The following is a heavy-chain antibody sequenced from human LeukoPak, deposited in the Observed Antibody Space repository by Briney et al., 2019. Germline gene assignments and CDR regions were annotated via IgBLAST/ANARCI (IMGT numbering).Heavy chain of an antibody. V-gene: IGHV3-11*04. CDR2: ISSSGSTI. CDR1: GFTFSDYY. Sequence: KPGGSLRLSCAASGFTFSDYYMSWIRQAPGKGLEWVSYISSSGSTIYYADSVKGRFTISRDNAKNSLYLQMNSLRAEDTAVYYCARDYYYDSSGYLGRWGRGTLVTVPS. CDR3: ARDYYYDSSGYLGR. D-gene: IGHD3-22*01. J-gene: IGHJ4*02.